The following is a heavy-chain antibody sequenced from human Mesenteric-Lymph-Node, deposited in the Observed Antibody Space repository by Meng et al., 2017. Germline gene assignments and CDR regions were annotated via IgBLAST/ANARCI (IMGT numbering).Heavy chain of an antibody. Sequence: QVALQESGPGLVEPSQTLSSTCTVSGGSMSSGNYYWSWIRQPPGKGLEWIRYIHHSGSAYYNPSLKSRVSISVDTSKNQFSLNLNSMTAADTAVYYCASFDHIPRRNYFDYWGQGTLVTVSS. CDR2: IHHSGSA. J-gene: IGHJ4*02. CDR1: GGSMSSGNYY. D-gene: IGHD2-21*01. V-gene: IGHV4-30-4*01. CDR3: ASFDHIPRRNYFDY.